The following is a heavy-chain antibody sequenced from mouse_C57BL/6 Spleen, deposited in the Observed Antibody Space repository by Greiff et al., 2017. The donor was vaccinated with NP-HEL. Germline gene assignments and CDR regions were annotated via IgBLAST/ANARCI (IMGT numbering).Heavy chain of an antibody. CDR2: IDPANSYT. CDR3: ERRAGYCCFDY. V-gene: IGHV1-69*01. J-gene: IGHJ2*01. Sequence: QVQLQQSGAELVMPGASVKLSCKASGYTFTSYCMHWVKQRPGQGLEWIGEIDPANSYTNYNQKFKGKSTLTADTSSSTAYLQLSSLTSEDAAVYYCERRAGYCCFDYWGQGTTLTVSA. CDR1: GYTFTSYC. D-gene: IGHD2-3*01.